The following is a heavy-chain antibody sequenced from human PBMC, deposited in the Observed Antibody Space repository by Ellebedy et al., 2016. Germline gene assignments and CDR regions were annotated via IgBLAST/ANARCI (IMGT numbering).Heavy chain of an antibody. CDR3: ARGFFGVAPLDS. J-gene: IGHJ4*02. CDR1: GYTFTSYY. D-gene: IGHD3-3*01. Sequence: ASVKVSCXASGYTFTSYYMHWVRQAPGQGLEWMGIINPSGGSTNYAREFQGRVTMTRDTSTYTVYMELSSLRSEDTAVYYCARGFFGVAPLDSWGQGTLVTVSS. CDR2: INPSGGST. V-gene: IGHV1-46*01.